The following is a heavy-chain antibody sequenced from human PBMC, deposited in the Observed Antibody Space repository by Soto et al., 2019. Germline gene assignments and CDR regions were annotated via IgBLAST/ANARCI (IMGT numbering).Heavy chain of an antibody. D-gene: IGHD2-2*01. Sequence: SGPTLVNPTQTLTLTCTFSGFSLTTSGVGVGWIRQPPGKALEWLALIYWNDDDRYSPSLQSRLTITKDTSKNQVVLTMTNMDPVDTATFYCVHSRYDSKHFQPRGKGTRVTVS. CDR2: IYWNDDD. CDR1: GFSLTTSGVG. V-gene: IGHV2-5*01. CDR3: VHSRYDSKHFQP. J-gene: IGHJ1*01.